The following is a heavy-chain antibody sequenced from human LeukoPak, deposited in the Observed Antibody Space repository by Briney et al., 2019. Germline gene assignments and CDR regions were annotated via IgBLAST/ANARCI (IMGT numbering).Heavy chain of an antibody. CDR2: ISSSSSYI. D-gene: IGHD3-3*01. Sequence: GGPLSLSWAASGFTLGSYTMNWFRRAPGKGLEGFSSISSSSSYIYYADSVKGRFTISRDNAKNSLYLQMNSLRAEDTAVYYCASTLYDFWSGYAFDIWGQGTMVTVSS. CDR1: GFTLGSYT. J-gene: IGHJ3*02. CDR3: ASTLYDFWSGYAFDI. V-gene: IGHV3-21*01.